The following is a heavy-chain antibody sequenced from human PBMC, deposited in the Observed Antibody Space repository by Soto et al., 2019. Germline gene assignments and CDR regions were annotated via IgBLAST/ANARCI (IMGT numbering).Heavy chain of an antibody. CDR3: ATQREVLDVFWNAFDI. J-gene: IGHJ3*02. V-gene: IGHV3-30*03. CDR2: ISYDGSNK. D-gene: IGHD3-3*01. CDR1: GFTFSSYG. Sequence: QVQLVESGGGVVQPGRSLRLSCAASGFTFSSYGMHWVRQAPGKGLEWVAVISYDGSNKYYAASVKGRFTISRDNSKNTLYLQMNSLRAEDTAVYYCATQREVLDVFWNAFDIWGQGTMVTVSS.